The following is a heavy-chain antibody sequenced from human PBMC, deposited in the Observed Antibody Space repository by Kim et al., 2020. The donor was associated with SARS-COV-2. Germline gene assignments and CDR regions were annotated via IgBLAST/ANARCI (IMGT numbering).Heavy chain of an antibody. CDR2: ISSSSTYT. CDR3: ARPHYWNPYYFDY. Sequence: GGSLRLSCAASGFTFSDYYMSWIRQAPGRGLEWVSYISSSSTYTNYADSVRGRFTISRDNAKNSLYLQMSSLRAEDTAVYYCARPHYWNPYYFDYWGQGALVTVSS. V-gene: IGHV3-11*06. J-gene: IGHJ4*02. D-gene: IGHD1-1*01. CDR1: GFTFSDYY.